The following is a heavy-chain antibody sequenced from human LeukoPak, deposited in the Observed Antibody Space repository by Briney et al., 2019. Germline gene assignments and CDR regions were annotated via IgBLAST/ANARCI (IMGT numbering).Heavy chain of an antibody. J-gene: IGHJ3*02. CDR3: VRIDYSNAFDI. CDR1: GYTFTNFD. Sequence: GASVKVSCKASGYTFTNFDMNWVRQATGQGLEWMGWMNPKTGNTGSAQNLQGRVTITGNTSISTAYMELSSLRSEDTAVYYCVRIDYSNAFDIWGQGTMVTVSS. V-gene: IGHV1-8*01. D-gene: IGHD4-11*01. CDR2: MNPKTGNT.